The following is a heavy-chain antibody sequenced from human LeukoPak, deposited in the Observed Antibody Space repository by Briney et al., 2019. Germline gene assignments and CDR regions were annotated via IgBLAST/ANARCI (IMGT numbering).Heavy chain of an antibody. V-gene: IGHV3-7*01. CDR1: GFTFSSYW. CDR3: AREGLIPRRGMAYYFDY. D-gene: IGHD1-14*01. J-gene: IGHJ4*02. CDR2: IKQDGSEK. Sequence: PGGSLRLSCAASGFTFSSYWMSWVRQAPGKGLEWVANIKQDGSEKYYVDSVKGRFTISRDNAKNSLYLQMNSLRAEDMAVYYCAREGLIPRRGMAYYFDYWGQGTLVTVSS.